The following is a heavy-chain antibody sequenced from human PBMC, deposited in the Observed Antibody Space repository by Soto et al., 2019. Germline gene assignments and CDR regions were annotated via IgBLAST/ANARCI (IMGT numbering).Heavy chain of an antibody. J-gene: IGHJ6*02. CDR3: ARAPEYSSSSTTPPYYGMAV. V-gene: IGHV3-30-3*01. Sequence: QVQLVESGGGVVQPGRSLRLSYAASGFTFSSYAMHWVRQAPGKGLEWVAVISYDGSNKYYADSVKGRFTISRDNSKNTLYLQMNSLRAEDTAVYYCARAPEYSSSSTTPPYYGMAVWGQGTTVTVSS. D-gene: IGHD6-6*01. CDR1: GFTFSSYA. CDR2: ISYDGSNK.